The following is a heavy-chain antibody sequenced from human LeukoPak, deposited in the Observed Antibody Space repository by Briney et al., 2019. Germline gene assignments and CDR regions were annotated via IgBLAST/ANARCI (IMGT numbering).Heavy chain of an antibody. D-gene: IGHD3-22*01. CDR3: ARDYYDSSGYYYFDY. CDR2: ITSSGTYI. V-gene: IGHV3-21*01. J-gene: IGHJ4*02. Sequence: GGSLRLSCAASGFTFSSYWMHWVRQAPGRALEWVSSITSSGTYIFYADSVKGRFTISRDNAKNSLYLQMNSLGPEDTAVYYCARDYYDSSGYYYFDYWGQGTLVTVSS. CDR1: GFTFSSYW.